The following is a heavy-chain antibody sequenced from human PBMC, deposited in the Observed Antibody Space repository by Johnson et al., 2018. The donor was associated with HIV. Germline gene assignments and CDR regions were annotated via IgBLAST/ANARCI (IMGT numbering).Heavy chain of an antibody. CDR2: ISSSGSII. CDR1: GFTFSAYY. D-gene: IGHD2-15*01. V-gene: IGHV3-11*01. J-gene: IGHJ3*01. Sequence: QVQLVESGGGLVKPGGSLRLSCVTSGFTFSAYYMSWIRQAPGKGLACLSYISSSGSIIYYTDSVKGRFTISRDNAKNALYLQMNSLRAEDTALYYCARAPRWSQTFDLWGQGTMVTVSS. CDR3: ARAPRWSQTFDL.